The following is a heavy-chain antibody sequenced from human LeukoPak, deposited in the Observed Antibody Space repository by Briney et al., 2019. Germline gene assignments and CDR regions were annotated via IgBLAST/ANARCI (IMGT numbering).Heavy chain of an antibody. CDR2: IYPGDSDT. V-gene: IGHV5-51*01. CDR3: ARSSTGWFDAGFDY. J-gene: IGHJ4*02. D-gene: IGHD6-19*01. CDR1: GYNIISYW. Sequence: GESLKISCKASGYNIISYWIGWVRQMPGQGLEWMGIIYPGDSDTRYSPSFQGQVTISVDESISTAYLQWSSLKASDTAIYYCARSSTGWFDAGFDYWGQGTLVSVSS.